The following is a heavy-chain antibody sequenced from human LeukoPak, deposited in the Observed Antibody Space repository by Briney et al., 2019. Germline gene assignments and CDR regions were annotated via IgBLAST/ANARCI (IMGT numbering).Heavy chain of an antibody. Sequence: SVKVSCKASGGTFSSYAISWVRQAPGQGLEWMGGIIPIFGTANYAQKSQGRVTITADESTSTAYMELSSLRSEDTAVYYCARVAYYYDSSGYYYYFDYWGQGTLVTVSS. CDR1: GGTFSSYA. V-gene: IGHV1-69*13. J-gene: IGHJ4*02. D-gene: IGHD3-22*01. CDR3: ARVAYYYDSSGYYYYFDY. CDR2: IIPIFGTA.